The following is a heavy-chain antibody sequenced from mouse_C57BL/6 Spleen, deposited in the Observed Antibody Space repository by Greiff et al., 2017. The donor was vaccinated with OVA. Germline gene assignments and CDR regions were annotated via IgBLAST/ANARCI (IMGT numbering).Heavy chain of an antibody. J-gene: IGHJ1*03. V-gene: IGHV1-15*01. CDR3: TRGYGSSYRYFDV. D-gene: IGHD1-1*01. CDR2: IDPETGGT. CDR1: GYTFTDYE. Sequence: QVQLKESGAELVRPGASVTLSCKASGYTFTDYEMHWVKQTPVHGLEWIGAIDPETGGTAYNQKFKGKAILTADKSSSTAYMELRSLTSEDSAVYYCTRGYGSSYRYFDVWGTGTTVTVSS.